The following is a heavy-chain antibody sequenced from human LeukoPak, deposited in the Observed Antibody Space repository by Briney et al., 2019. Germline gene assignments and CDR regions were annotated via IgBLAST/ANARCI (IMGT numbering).Heavy chain of an antibody. CDR1: GGSISSGSYY. Sequence: SETLSLTCTVSGGSISSGSYYWSWIRQPAGKGLEWIGRIYTSGSTNYNPSLKSRVTISVDTSKNQFSLKLSSVTAADTAVYYCARATCYFDYWGQGTLVTVSS. D-gene: IGHD1-1*01. CDR3: ARATCYFDY. CDR2: IYTSGST. J-gene: IGHJ4*02. V-gene: IGHV4-61*02.